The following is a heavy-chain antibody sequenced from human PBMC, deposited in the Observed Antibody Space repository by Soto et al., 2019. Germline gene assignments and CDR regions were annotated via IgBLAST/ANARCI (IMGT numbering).Heavy chain of an antibody. Sequence: QVQLVQSGAEVKKPGSSVKVSCKASGGTFSSYAISWVRQAPGQGLEWMGGIIPIFGTANYEQKFQGRVTITADESTSPAYMELSSLRSEDTAVYYCASPSSGGSCCGPAYYFDYWGQGTLVTVSS. CDR3: ASPSSGGSCCGPAYYFDY. CDR1: GGTFSSYA. D-gene: IGHD2-15*01. J-gene: IGHJ4*02. V-gene: IGHV1-69*01. CDR2: IIPIFGTA.